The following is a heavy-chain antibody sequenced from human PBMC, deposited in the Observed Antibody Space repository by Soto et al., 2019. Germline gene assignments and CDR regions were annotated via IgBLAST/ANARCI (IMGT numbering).Heavy chain of an antibody. Sequence: QVQLVQSGAEVKKPGSSVKVSCKDSGGTFTSYAISWVRQAPGQGLEWMRGIIPIFGTANFAQKFQARVTVAGDESTGTAHMERSSVSSEDTAVYYCASAYNWNPLYYGMDVWGQGTTVTVSS. CDR1: GGTFTSYA. CDR2: IIPIFGTA. J-gene: IGHJ6*02. V-gene: IGHV1-69*12. D-gene: IGHD1-20*01. CDR3: ASAYNWNPLYYGMDV.